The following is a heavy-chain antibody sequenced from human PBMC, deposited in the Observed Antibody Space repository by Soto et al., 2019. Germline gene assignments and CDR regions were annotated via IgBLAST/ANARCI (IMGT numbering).Heavy chain of an antibody. Sequence: PGGSPRLSCAASGFIFSNFAMYWFRRAPGKGLEWVSSIRQSGDRSSYADSAKGRFTISRDNSKNTLYLQMNGLRLDDTAVYYCVTAVRTRLDNWGQRTLVTVSS. D-gene: IGHD3-10*01. J-gene: IGHJ4*02. CDR1: GFIFSNFA. CDR3: VTAVRTRLDN. V-gene: IGHV3-23*01. CDR2: IRQSGDRS.